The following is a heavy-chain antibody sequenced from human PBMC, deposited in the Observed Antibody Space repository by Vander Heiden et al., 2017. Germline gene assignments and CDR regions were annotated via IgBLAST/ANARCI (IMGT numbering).Heavy chain of an antibody. CDR1: GFTFNEHA. J-gene: IGHJ6*02. CDR3: GKDMTPGGLDV. V-gene: IGHV3-9*01. CDR2: ILWDNSRI. Sequence: EVQVAESGGGLVQLGRSLRPSCEGSGFTFNEHAMHWVRQVPGKGLEWVSGILWDNSRIGYADSVKGRFTIYRDNGKNSLYLQMNSLRPEDTALYYCGKDMTPGGLDVWGHGTTVTVSS. D-gene: IGHD3-10*01.